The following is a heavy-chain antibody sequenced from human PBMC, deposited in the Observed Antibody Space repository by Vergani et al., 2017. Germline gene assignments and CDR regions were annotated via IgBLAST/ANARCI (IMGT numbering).Heavy chain of an antibody. CDR2: IHPADSDT. CDR1: GYSFTNYW. D-gene: IGHD1-26*01. CDR3: ARLYGTASSGSRYFDY. J-gene: IGHJ4*02. V-gene: IGHV5-51*01. Sequence: EVQRVQSGAEVKKPGESLKISCQISGYSFTNYWIGWVRQMPGKGLEWMGIIHPADSDTRYSPSFQGQVTISVDKSISTAYLQRSSLRASDSAMYYCARLYGTASSGSRYFDYWGQGTLVTVSS.